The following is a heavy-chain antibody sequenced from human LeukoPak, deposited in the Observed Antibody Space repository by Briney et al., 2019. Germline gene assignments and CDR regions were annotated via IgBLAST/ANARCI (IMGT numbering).Heavy chain of an antibody. Sequence: PGGSLRLSCAASGFTFDRFTIHWVRQTPGKGLEWVSLINRRGHTFYADSVKGRFTISRDNSRNSVFLQMNSLRAEDTAFYYCAKSGRYYYDSSAYPGLDYWGQGTLVTVSS. CDR3: AKSGRYYYDSSAYPGLDY. V-gene: IGHV3-43*01. J-gene: IGHJ4*02. D-gene: IGHD3-22*01. CDR2: INRRGHT. CDR1: GFTFDRFT.